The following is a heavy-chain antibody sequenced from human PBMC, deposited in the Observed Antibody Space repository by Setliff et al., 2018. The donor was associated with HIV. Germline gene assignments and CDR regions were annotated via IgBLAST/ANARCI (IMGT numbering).Heavy chain of an antibody. CDR1: GGSIRSYY. CDR2: VFYNGDT. V-gene: IGHV4-59*08. D-gene: IGHD3-3*01. Sequence: KPSETLSLTCTVSGGSIRSYYWSWIRQSPGKGLEWIGYVFYNGDTAYNPSLKSRLTISVDTSKSQFSLKLTSVTAADTAVYYCARQMTIPGVAVTPVDYWGQGALGTVSS. CDR3: ARQMTIPGVAVTPVDY. J-gene: IGHJ4*02.